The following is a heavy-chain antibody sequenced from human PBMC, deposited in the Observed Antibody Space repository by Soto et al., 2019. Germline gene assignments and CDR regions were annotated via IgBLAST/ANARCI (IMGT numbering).Heavy chain of an antibody. CDR1: GFTVSSNY. D-gene: IGHD3-10*01. J-gene: IGHJ4*02. V-gene: IGHV3-53*01. CDR3: ARDLWAGGLIDY. CDR2: IYSGGST. Sequence: PGGSLRLSCAASGFTVSSNYMSWVRQAPGKGLEWVSVIYSGGSTYYADSVKGRFTISRDNAKNSLYLQMNSLRDEDTAVYYCARDLWAGGLIDYWGQGTLVTVSS.